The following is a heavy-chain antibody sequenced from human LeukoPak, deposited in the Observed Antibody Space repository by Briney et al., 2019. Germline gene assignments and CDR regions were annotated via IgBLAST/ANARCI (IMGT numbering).Heavy chain of an antibody. J-gene: IGHJ4*02. Sequence: GGPLRLSCAASGFTFTSFSFNWVRQATGKGLEWVSSINTVATYIYYADSVRGRFTISRDNAKNSVYLQMDSLRAEDTGVYYCARLRRNGDSGGFYYYYDYWGQGTLVTVSS. CDR2: INTVATYI. D-gene: IGHD3-22*01. CDR1: GFTFTSFS. CDR3: ARLRRNGDSGGFYYYYDY. V-gene: IGHV3-21*01.